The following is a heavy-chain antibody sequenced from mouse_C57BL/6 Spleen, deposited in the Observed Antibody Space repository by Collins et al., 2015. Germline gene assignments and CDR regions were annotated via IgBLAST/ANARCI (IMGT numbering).Heavy chain of an antibody. D-gene: IGHD1-3*01. CDR2: FYPGSGTL. V-gene: IGHV1-62-2*01. J-gene: IGHJ1*03. Sequence: HLQQSGPELVKPGAAVKLSCKASGYIFTEYTIHWVKQRSGQGLEWIGWFYPGSGTLRHNERFKDKATLTADTASSSVYMELTRLTSEDSAVYFCARHGYKGVYFDVWGTGTTVTVSS. CDR3: ARHGYKGVYFDV. CDR1: GYIFTEYT.